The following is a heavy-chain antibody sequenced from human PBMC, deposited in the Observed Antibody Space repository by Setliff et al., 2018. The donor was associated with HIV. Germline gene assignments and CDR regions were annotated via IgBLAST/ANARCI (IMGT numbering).Heavy chain of an antibody. CDR1: GYTFTNYA. CDR2: INAGNGDT. Sequence: GASVKVSCKASGYTFTNYAMHWVRQAPGQRLEWMGWINAGNGDTKYSQKLQGRVTMTTDTSTATAYLELRSLRSDDTAVYYCARSGESFTTHFDAWGQGTMVTVSS. CDR3: ARSGESFTTHFDA. V-gene: IGHV1-3*01. D-gene: IGHD4-4*01. J-gene: IGHJ3*01.